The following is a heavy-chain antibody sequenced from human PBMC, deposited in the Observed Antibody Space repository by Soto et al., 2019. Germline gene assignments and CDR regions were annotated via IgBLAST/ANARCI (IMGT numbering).Heavy chain of an antibody. CDR1: GSDITTYY. D-gene: IGHD3-9*01. V-gene: IGHV4-59*01. J-gene: IGHJ5*02. CDR3: ARCPIDHNWFDP. CDR2: IYDTGST. Sequence: SETLSLTCSVSGSDITTYYWSWLRQSPGKGLEWIGHIYDTGSTSYNPSLKSRVTISVDTSNKQFSLRLSAVTAADTAVYYCARCPIDHNWFDPWGQGTLVTVSS.